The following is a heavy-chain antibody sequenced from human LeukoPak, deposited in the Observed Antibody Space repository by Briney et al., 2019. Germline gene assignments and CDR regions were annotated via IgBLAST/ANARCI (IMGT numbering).Heavy chain of an antibody. J-gene: IGHJ4*02. CDR2: TSPYNGNT. Sequence: ASVKVSCKASGYTFTDYGISWVRQAPGQGLEWMGWTSPYNGNTNYAQNLQGRVTMTTDTSTSTAYMELRSLRSDDTAMYYCATYMDTSMVFDYWGQGTLVTVSS. CDR1: GYTFTDYG. V-gene: IGHV1-18*01. D-gene: IGHD5-18*01. CDR3: ATYMDTSMVFDY.